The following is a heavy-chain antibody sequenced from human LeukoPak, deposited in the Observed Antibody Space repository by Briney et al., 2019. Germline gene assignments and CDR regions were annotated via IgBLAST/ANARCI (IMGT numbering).Heavy chain of an antibody. CDR3: ARQSLERHRNWFDP. CDR2: IYYGGST. J-gene: IGHJ5*02. CDR1: GGSISSSSYY. D-gene: IGHD1-1*01. V-gene: IGHV4-39*01. Sequence: SETLSLTCTVSGGSISSSSYYWGWIRQPPGKGLEWIGSIYYGGSTYYNPSLKSRVTISVDTSKNQFSLKLSSVTAADTAVYYCARQSLERHRNWFDPWGQGTLVTVSS.